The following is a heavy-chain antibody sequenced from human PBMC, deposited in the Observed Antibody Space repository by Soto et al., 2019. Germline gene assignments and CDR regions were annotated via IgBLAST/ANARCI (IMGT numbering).Heavy chain of an antibody. D-gene: IGHD3-22*01. J-gene: IGHJ4*02. CDR2: INSDGSST. CDR3: ANRASYYYSSGYLDY. Sequence: GGSLRLSCAASGFTFSSYWMHWVRQAPGKGLVWVSRINSDGSSTCYADSVKGRFTISRDNAKNTLYLQMNSLRAEDTAVYYCANRASYYYSSGYLDYWGQGTLVTVSS. CDR1: GFTFSSYW. V-gene: IGHV3-74*01.